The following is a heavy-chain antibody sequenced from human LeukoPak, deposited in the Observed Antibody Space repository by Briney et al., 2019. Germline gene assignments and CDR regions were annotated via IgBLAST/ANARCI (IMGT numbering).Heavy chain of an antibody. Sequence: GASVKVSYKASGYTFTAYYMHWVRQAPGQGLEWMGWISAYNGNTNYAQKLQGRVTMTTDTSTSTAYMELRSLRSDDTAVYYCARDRPSSYDILTGYHYWFDPWGQGTLVTVSS. V-gene: IGHV1-18*04. CDR2: ISAYNGNT. J-gene: IGHJ5*02. D-gene: IGHD3-9*01. CDR1: GYTFTAYY. CDR3: ARDRPSSYDILTGYHYWFDP.